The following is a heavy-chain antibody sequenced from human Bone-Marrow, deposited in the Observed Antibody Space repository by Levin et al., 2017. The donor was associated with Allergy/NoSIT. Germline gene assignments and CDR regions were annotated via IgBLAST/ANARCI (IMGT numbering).Heavy chain of an antibody. J-gene: IGHJ4*02. CDR2: IKQDGSEK. CDR1: GFTFSSYW. Sequence: PGESLKISCAASGFTFSSYWMSWVRQAPGKGLEWVANIKQDGSEKYYVDSVKGRFTISRDNAKNSLYLQMNSLRAEDTAVYYCAREMVYALEVDYWGQGTLVTVSS. V-gene: IGHV3-7*01. CDR3: AREMVYALEVDY. D-gene: IGHD2-8*01.